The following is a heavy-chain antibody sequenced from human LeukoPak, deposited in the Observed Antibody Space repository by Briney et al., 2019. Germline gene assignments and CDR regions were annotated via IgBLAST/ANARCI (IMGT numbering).Heavy chain of an antibody. CDR3: ARVLPYSSSSYLGGGNWFDP. D-gene: IGHD6-13*01. Sequence: SETLSLTCAVYGGSFSGYYWSWIRQPPGKGLEWIGEINHSGSTNYNPSLKSRVTISVDTSKNQFSLKLSSVTAADTAVYYCARVLPYSSSSYLGGGNWFDPWGQGTLVTVSS. J-gene: IGHJ5*02. CDR2: INHSGST. V-gene: IGHV4-34*01. CDR1: GGSFSGYY.